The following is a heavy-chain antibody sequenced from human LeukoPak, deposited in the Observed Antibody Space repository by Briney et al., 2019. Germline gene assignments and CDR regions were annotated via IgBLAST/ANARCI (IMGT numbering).Heavy chain of an antibody. CDR1: GSTFSSYG. CDR2: IRYDGSNK. D-gene: IGHD1-26*01. V-gene: IGHV3-30*02. Sequence: GGSLRLSCAASGSTFSSYGMHWVRQAPGKGLEWVAFIRYDGSNKYYADSVKGRFTISRDNSKNTLYLQMNSLRAEDTAVYYCANLIVGATPPHFDYWGQGTLVTVSS. CDR3: ANLIVGATPPHFDY. J-gene: IGHJ4*02.